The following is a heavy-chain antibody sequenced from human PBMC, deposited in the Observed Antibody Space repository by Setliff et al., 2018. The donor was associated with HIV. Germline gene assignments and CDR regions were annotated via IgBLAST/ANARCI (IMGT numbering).Heavy chain of an antibody. D-gene: IGHD2-8*01. Sequence: GASVKVSCKSSGDTFRGDTITWVRQAPGQGLEWQGWINTNTGNPTYAQVFAGRFVFSLDTSGSTAYLQISSLKAEDTAVYYCVRRADTNGGLFFWGQGTLVTVSS. J-gene: IGHJ4*02. CDR2: INTNTGNP. CDR1: GDTFRGDT. V-gene: IGHV7-4-1*02. CDR3: VRRADTNGGLFF.